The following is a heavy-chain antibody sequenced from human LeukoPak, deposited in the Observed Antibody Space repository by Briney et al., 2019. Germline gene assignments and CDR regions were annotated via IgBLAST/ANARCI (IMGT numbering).Heavy chain of an antibody. CDR3: ARDLGQLFDY. J-gene: IGHJ4*02. Sequence: GGFLRLSCAASGFTVSSNYMSWVRQAPGKGLEWVSVIYSGGSTYYADSVKGRFTISRDNSKNTLYLQMNSLRAEDTAVYYCARDLGQLFDYWGQGTLATVSS. CDR2: IYSGGST. D-gene: IGHD2-21*01. V-gene: IGHV3-66*02. CDR1: GFTVSSNY.